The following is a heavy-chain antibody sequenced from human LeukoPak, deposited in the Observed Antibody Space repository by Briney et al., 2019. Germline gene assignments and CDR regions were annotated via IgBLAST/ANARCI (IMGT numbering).Heavy chain of an antibody. D-gene: IGHD4-17*01. Sequence: GGSLRLSCAASGFTFSSYAMSWVRQAPGKGLEWVSAISGSGGSTCYADSVKGRFTISRDNSKNTLYLQMNSLRAEDTAVYYCASAYGDYGPTGRIDYWGQGTLVTVSS. CDR2: ISGSGGST. J-gene: IGHJ4*02. CDR1: GFTFSSYA. V-gene: IGHV3-23*01. CDR3: ASAYGDYGPTGRIDY.